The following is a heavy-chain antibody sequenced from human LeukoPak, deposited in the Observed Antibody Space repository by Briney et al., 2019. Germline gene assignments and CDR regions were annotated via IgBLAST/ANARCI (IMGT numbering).Heavy chain of an antibody. V-gene: IGHV3-7*01. CDR1: GFTFSNYW. CDR2: IKQDGSEK. CDR3: ARDWHLYGS. J-gene: IGHJ4*02. D-gene: IGHD3-16*01. Sequence: PGGSLRLSCAASGFTFSNYWMSWVRQAPGKGLEWVANIKQDGSEKYYVDSVKGRFTISRDNAKNSLYLQMNSLRAEDTAVYYCARDWHLYGSWGQGTLVTVSS.